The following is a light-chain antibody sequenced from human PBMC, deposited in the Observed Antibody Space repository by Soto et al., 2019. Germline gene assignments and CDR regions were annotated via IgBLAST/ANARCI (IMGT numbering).Light chain of an antibody. CDR2: ATS. J-gene: IGKJ1*01. CDR3: LQTDSFPWT. V-gene: IGKV1-12*01. Sequence: DIHMTQSPSSVSASVGDRVTINCRASQGISSWLAWYQQKPGKAPNLLMHATSILQSGVPSRFRSSGAGTEFTLNISSLQPEDFGTDYCLQTDSFPWTVGQGTKVEIK. CDR1: QGISSW.